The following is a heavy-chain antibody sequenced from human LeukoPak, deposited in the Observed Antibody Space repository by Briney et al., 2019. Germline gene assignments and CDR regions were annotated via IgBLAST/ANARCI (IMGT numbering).Heavy chain of an antibody. Sequence: PGGSLRLSCAASGFTFSSYGMHWVRQAPGKGLEWVTVISFDGSNIYYAESVKGRFTISRDTSKNTVYLQMNSLRPEDTAVYYCAKDKDGCSSSSCHYYYAMHVWGQGTTVTVSS. J-gene: IGHJ6*02. D-gene: IGHD2-2*01. CDR1: GFTFSSYG. CDR3: AKDKDGCSSSSCHYYYAMHV. CDR2: ISFDGSNI. V-gene: IGHV3-30*18.